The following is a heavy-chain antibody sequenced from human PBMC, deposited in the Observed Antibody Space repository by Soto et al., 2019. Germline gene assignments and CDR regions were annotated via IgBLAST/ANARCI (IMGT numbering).Heavy chain of an antibody. D-gene: IGHD3-16*02. CDR3: ARVVHYDYIWGSYRYTYYFDY. CDR1: GFTVSSNY. V-gene: IGHV3-66*01. J-gene: IGHJ4*02. Sequence: EVQLVESGGGLVQPGGSLRLSCAASGFTVSSNYMSWVRQAPGKGLEWVSVIYSGGSTYYADSVKGRFTISRDNSKNTLYRQMNSLRAEDTAVYYCARVVHYDYIWGSYRYTYYFDYWGQGTLVTVSS. CDR2: IYSGGST.